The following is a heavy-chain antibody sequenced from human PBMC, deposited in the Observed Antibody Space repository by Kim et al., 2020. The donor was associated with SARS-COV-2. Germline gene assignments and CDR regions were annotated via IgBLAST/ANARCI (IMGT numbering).Heavy chain of an antibody. CDR3: ARAGYSSSWYYFDY. D-gene: IGHD6-13*01. V-gene: IGHV3-30*04. CDR1: GFTFSSYA. Sequence: GGSLRLSCAASGFTFSSYAMHWVRQAPGKGLEWVAVISYDGSNKYYADSVKGRFTISRDNSKNTLYLQMNSLRAEDTAVYYCARAGYSSSWYYFDYWGQGTLVTVSS. CDR2: ISYDGSNK. J-gene: IGHJ4*02.